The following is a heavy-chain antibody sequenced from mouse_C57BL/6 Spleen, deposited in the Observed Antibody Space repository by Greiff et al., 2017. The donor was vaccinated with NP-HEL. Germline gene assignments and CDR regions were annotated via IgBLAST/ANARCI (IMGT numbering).Heavy chain of an antibody. J-gene: IGHJ1*03. CDR3: ARGGGITTVVAKDWYFDV. CDR2: IYPGDGDT. V-gene: IGHV1-80*01. CDR1: GYAFSSYW. D-gene: IGHD1-1*01. Sequence: QVQLQQSGAELVKPGASVKISCKASGYAFSSYWMNWVKQRPGKGLEWIGQIYPGDGDTNYNGKFKGKATLTADKSSSTAYMQLSSLTSEDSAVYFCARGGGITTVVAKDWYFDVWGTGTTVTVSS.